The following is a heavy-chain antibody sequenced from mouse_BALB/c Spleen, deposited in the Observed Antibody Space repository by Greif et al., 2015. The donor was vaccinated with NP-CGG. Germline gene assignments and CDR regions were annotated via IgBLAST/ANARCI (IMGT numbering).Heavy chain of an antibody. J-gene: IGHJ3*01. CDR2: IRLKSNNYAT. V-gene: IGHV6-6*02. Sequence: EVMLVESGGGLVQPGGPMKLSCVASGFTFSNYWMNWVRQSPEKGLEWVAEIRLKSNNYATHYAESVKGRFTISRDDSKSSVYLQMNNLRAEDAGIYYCPTGFAYWGQGTLVTVSA. CDR3: PTGFAY. CDR1: GFTFSNYW.